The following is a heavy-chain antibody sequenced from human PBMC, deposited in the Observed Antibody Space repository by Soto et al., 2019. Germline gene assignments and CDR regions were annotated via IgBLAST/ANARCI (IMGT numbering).Heavy chain of an antibody. J-gene: IGHJ4*02. Sequence: PSETLSLTCTVSGGSISSYYWSWLRQPPGKGLECIGYIYYSGSTNYNPSLKSRVTISVDTSKNQFSLKLSSVTAADTAVYYCASYGGNSAYSFDYWGQGTLVTVSS. CDR2: IYYSGST. V-gene: IGHV4-59*01. CDR3: ASYGGNSAYSFDY. D-gene: IGHD4-17*01. CDR1: GGSISSYY.